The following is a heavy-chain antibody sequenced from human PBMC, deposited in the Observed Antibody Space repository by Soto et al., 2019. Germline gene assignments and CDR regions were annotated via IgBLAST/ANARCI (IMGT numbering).Heavy chain of an antibody. CDR2: IIPIFGTA. V-gene: IGHV1-69*12. CDR3: ARVGLDMVRFPSYGMDV. Sequence: QVQLVQSGAEVKKPGSSVKVSGKASGGTFSSYAISWVRQAPGQGLEWMGGIIPIFGTANYAQKFQGRVTITADESTSTAYMELSSLRSEDTAVYYCARVGLDMVRFPSYGMDVWGQGTTVTVSS. CDR1: GGTFSSYA. J-gene: IGHJ6*02. D-gene: IGHD2-2*03.